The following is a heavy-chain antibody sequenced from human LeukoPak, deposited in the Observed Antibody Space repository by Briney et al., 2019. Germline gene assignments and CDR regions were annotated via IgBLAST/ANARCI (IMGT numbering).Heavy chain of an antibody. V-gene: IGHV1-69*06. J-gene: IGHJ4*02. CDR2: IIPVSGTT. Sequence: SVKVSCKASGGTFSSYSISWLRQAPGQGLDWMGNIIPVSGTTDYAQKFQGRVTITADKSTSTAYMELSSLRSEDTAEYYCARDLDRAMAAMVYWGQGTLVSVSS. D-gene: IGHD5-18*01. CDR3: ARDLDRAMAAMVY. CDR1: GGTFSSYS.